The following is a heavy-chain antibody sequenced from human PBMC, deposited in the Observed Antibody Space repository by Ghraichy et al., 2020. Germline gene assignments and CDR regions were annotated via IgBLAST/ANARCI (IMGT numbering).Heavy chain of an antibody. J-gene: IGHJ4*02. CDR3: ARVVRWSKPDGYSSSWYDNYFDY. D-gene: IGHD6-13*01. V-gene: IGHV4-38-2*01. Sequence: SETLSLTCAVSGYSISSGYYWGWIRQPPGKGLEWIGSIYHSGSTYYNPSLKSRVTISVDTSKNQFSLKLSSVTAADTAVYYCARVVRWSKPDGYSSSWYDNYFDYWGQGTLVTVSS. CDR2: IYHSGST. CDR1: GYSISSGYY.